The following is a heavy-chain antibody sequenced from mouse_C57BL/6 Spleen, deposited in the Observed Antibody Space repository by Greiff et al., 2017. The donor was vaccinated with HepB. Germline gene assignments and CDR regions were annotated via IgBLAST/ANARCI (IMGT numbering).Heavy chain of an antibody. CDR1: GFTFSDYY. CDR2: ISNGGGST. Sequence: EVKLQESGGGLVQPGGSLKLSCAASGFTFSDYYMYWVRQTPEKRLEWVAYISNGGGSTYYPDTVKGRFTISRDNAKNTLYLQMSRLKSEDTAMYYCARPHFDVWGTGTTVTVSS. J-gene: IGHJ1*03. V-gene: IGHV5-12*01. CDR3: ARPHFDV.